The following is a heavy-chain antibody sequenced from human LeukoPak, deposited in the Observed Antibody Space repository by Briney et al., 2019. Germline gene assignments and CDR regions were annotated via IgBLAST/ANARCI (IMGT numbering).Heavy chain of an antibody. J-gene: IGHJ4*02. CDR1: GFTFRSYG. Sequence: GGSLRLSCAAAGFTFRSYGLSWVRQAPGKGLEWVSAISGRGGSTYYADSVKGRFTISRDNSKNTLYLQMNSLRAEDTAVYYCAKGPSNYCSTSSCYVDYWGQGTLVTVSS. CDR2: ISGRGGST. D-gene: IGHD2-2*01. V-gene: IGHV3-23*01. CDR3: AKGPSNYCSTSSCYVDY.